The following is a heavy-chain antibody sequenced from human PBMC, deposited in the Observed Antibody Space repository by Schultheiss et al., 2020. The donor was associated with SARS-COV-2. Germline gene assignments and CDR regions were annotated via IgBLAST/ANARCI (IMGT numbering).Heavy chain of an antibody. V-gene: IGHV3-30*03. CDR3: AILAAAGFYYYYGMDV. Sequence: GGSLRLSCAASGFTFSDYYMSWVRQAPGKGLEWVAVISYDGSNKYYADSVKCRFTISRDNSKNTLYLQMNSLRAEDTAVYYCAILAAAGFYYYYGMDVWGQGTTVTVSS. CDR1: GFTFSDYY. J-gene: IGHJ6*02. D-gene: IGHD6-13*01. CDR2: ISYDGSNK.